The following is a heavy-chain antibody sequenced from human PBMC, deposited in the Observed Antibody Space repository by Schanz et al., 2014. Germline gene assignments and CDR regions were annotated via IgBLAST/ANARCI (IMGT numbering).Heavy chain of an antibody. D-gene: IGHD4-17*01. Sequence: EVQLVESGGGFVQPGGSLRLSCAASGFTFSDSWMHWVRQAPGKGLVWVSRTSNDGSFTTFADSVKGRFTISRDNAKNTLHLQMNSLRAEDTAVYYCVRDTDYHFDYWGQGTLVTVSS. CDR3: VRDTDYHFDY. J-gene: IGHJ4*02. CDR1: GFTFSDSW. V-gene: IGHV3-74*01. CDR2: TSNDGSFT.